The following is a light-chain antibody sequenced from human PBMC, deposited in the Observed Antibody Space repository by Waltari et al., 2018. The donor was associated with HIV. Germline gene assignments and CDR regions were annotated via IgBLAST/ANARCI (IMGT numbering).Light chain of an antibody. CDR1: QSVSSTY. V-gene: IGKV3-20*01. CDR3: QQYGSSPPFT. Sequence: EIVLTQSPGTLSLSPGERATLSCRPSQSVSSTYLAWYQQKPGQAPRLLIYGASSRATGIPDRFSGSGSGTDFTLTISRLEPEDFAVYYCQQYGSSPPFTFGPGTKVDFK. CDR2: GAS. J-gene: IGKJ3*01.